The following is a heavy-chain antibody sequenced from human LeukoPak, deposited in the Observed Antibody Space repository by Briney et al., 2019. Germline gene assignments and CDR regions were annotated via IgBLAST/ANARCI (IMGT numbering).Heavy chain of an antibody. J-gene: IGHJ6*02. Sequence: SETLSLTCTVSGGSISSYYWSWIRQPPGKGLEWIGYIYYSGGTNYNPSLKSGVTISVDTSKNQFSLKLSSVTAADAAVYYCARRRIDSSGYYYYYYGMDVWGQGTTVTVSS. CDR2: IYYSGGT. D-gene: IGHD3-22*01. CDR1: GGSISSYY. CDR3: ARRRIDSSGYYYYYYGMDV. V-gene: IGHV4-59*08.